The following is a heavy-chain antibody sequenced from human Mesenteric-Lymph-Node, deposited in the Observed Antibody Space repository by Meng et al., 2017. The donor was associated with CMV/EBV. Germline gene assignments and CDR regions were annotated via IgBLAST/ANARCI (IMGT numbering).Heavy chain of an antibody. CDR3: AKANGPSDYYLYGLDV. Sequence: GESLKISCAASGFTFDDYGMSWVRQAPGKGLEWVSGINWNGGSTGYADSVKGRFTISRDNSKNSLYLQMNTLRADDTALYYCAKANGPSDYYLYGLDVWGQGTTVTVSS. CDR2: INWNGGST. V-gene: IGHV3-20*04. J-gene: IGHJ6*02. CDR1: GFTFDDYG. D-gene: IGHD2-8*01.